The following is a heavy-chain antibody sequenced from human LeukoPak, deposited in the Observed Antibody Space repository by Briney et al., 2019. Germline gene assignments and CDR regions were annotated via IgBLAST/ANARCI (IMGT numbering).Heavy chain of an antibody. D-gene: IGHD3-22*01. CDR3: ARSPITMIVVVTHYFDY. CDR1: GYTFTSYD. V-gene: IGHV1-18*01. CDR2: ISAYNGNT. Sequence: ASVKVSCKASGYTFTSYDINWVRQATGQGLEWMGWISAYNGNTNYAQKLQGRVTMTTDTSTSTAYMELRSLRSDDTAVYYCARSPITMIVVVTHYFDYWGQGTLVTVSS. J-gene: IGHJ4*02.